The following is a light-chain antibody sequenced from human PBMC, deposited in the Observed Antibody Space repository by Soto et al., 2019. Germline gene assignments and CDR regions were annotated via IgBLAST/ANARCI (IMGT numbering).Light chain of an antibody. V-gene: IGLV1-44*01. CDR1: SSNIGSNT. J-gene: IGLJ3*02. CDR3: AAWDDSLNGSWV. Sequence: QSVLTQPPSASGTPGQRVTISCSGSSSNIGSNTVNWYQQLPGTAPKLLIYSNHQRPSGVPDRFSGSKSGTSASLAISGLQSEDEADYYCAAWDDSLNGSWVFGGGTKLTVL. CDR2: SNH.